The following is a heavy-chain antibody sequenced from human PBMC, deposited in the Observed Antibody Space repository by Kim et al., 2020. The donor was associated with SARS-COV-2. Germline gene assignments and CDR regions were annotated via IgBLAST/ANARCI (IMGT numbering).Heavy chain of an antibody. J-gene: IGHJ6*02. V-gene: IGHV4-34*01. CDR3: ARGSMVRGPMDV. D-gene: IGHD3-10*01. Sequence: SETLSLTCAVYGGSFSGYYWSWIRQPPGKGLEWIGEINHSGSTNYNPSLKSRVTISVDTSKNQFSLKLSSVTAADTAVYYCARGSMVRGPMDVWGQGTTVTVSS. CDR1: GGSFSGYY. CDR2: INHSGST.